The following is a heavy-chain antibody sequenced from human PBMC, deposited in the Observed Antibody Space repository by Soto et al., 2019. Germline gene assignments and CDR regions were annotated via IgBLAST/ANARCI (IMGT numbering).Heavy chain of an antibody. CDR2: IYWDDDK. V-gene: IGHV2-5*02. CDR3: AHNPGVTAAGSGAKFFDY. J-gene: IGHJ4*02. CDR1: GTSLSNTGVG. D-gene: IGHD6-13*01. Sequence: SGPTLVNATQTLTLTCTFSGTSLSNTGVGVGWIRQPPGKALEWLAVIYWDDDKRYSPSLKSRLTITKDTSKNQVVFTMTNLDPVDTATYYCAHNPGVTAAGSGAKFFDYWGQGTLVTVSS.